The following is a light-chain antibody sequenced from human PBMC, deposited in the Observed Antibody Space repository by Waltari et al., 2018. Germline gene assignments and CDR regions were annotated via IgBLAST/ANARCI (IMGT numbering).Light chain of an antibody. CDR3: QQRSIWPVT. J-gene: IGKJ4*01. V-gene: IGKV3-11*01. Sequence: EIVLTQSPATLSLSPGERATLSCRASQSVSSYLAWYQQKPGQAPRLLIYDASNRVTGSPARFSGSGSGTDFTLTISSLDPEDFAVYYCQQRSIWPVTFGGGTKVEIK. CDR1: QSVSSY. CDR2: DAS.